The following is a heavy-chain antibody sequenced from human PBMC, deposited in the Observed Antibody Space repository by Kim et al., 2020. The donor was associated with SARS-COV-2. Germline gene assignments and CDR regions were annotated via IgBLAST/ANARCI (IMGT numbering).Heavy chain of an antibody. D-gene: IGHD3-3*01. CDR3: AKDPYYDCWSGYYFDY. Sequence: SVTGRCTLTTDRSKNTLYLQMNSPRAEDTAVYYCAKDPYYDCWSGYYFDYWGQGTLVTVSS. J-gene: IGHJ4*02. V-gene: IGHV3-23*01.